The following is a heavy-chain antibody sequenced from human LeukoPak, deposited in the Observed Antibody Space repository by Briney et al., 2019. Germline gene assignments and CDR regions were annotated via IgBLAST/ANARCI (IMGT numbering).Heavy chain of an antibody. CDR3: AAGTAADF. D-gene: IGHD6-13*01. CDR1: GIPFSDYN. J-gene: IGHJ4*02. CDR2: ISASSSYT. V-gene: IGHV3-11*03. Sequence: GGSLRLSCVVSGIPFSDYNMNWIRLAPGKGLEWISYISASSSYTDYADSVKGRFTISRDNAKNTLYLQMNSLGAEDTAVYYCAAGTAADFWGQGTLVSVSS.